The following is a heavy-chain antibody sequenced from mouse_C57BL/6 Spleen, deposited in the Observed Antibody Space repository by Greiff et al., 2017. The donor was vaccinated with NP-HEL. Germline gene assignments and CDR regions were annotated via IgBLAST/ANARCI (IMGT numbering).Heavy chain of an antibody. CDR3: EREHYGSSLYYFDY. V-gene: IGHV1-26*01. J-gene: IGHJ2*01. Sequence: EVKLQQSGPELVKPGASVKISCKASGYTFTDYYMNWVKQSHGKSLEWIGDINPNNGGTSYNQKFKGKATLTVDKSSSTAYMELRSLTSEDSAVYYCEREHYGSSLYYFDYWGQGTTLTVSS. CDR1: GYTFTDYY. CDR2: INPNNGGT. D-gene: IGHD1-1*01.